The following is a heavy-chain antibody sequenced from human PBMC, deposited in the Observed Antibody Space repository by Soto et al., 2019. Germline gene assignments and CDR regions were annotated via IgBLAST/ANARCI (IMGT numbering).Heavy chain of an antibody. CDR2: ISAYNGNT. Sequence: ASVKVSCKASGYTFTSYGISWVRQAPGQGLEWMGWISAYNGNTNYAQKLQGRVTMTTDTSTSTAYMELRSLRSDDTAVYYCARARRYCGGDCYPISFGYWGQGTLVTVSS. CDR3: ARARRYCGGDCYPISFGY. CDR1: GYTFTSYG. J-gene: IGHJ4*02. V-gene: IGHV1-18*01. D-gene: IGHD2-21*01.